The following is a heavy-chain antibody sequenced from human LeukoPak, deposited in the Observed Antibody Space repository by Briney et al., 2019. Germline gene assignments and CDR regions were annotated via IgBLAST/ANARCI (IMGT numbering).Heavy chain of an antibody. Sequence: ASVKVSCKASGYTFTSNVITWVRQAPGQGLEWMGYITTYNGDTNYAQKFQGRVTMTTDTSTSTAYLELRSLKSDDTAMYYCARGRYSGSYTLFDYWGQGILVTVSS. CDR1: GYTFTSNV. CDR3: ARGRYSGSYTLFDY. D-gene: IGHD1-26*01. CDR2: ITTYNGDT. J-gene: IGHJ4*02. V-gene: IGHV1-18*01.